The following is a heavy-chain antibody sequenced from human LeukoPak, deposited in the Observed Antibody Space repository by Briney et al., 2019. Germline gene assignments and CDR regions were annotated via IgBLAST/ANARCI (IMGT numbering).Heavy chain of an antibody. J-gene: IGHJ4*02. CDR3: ARFDMTTVSY. D-gene: IGHD4-17*01. CDR1: GYTFTGYY. V-gene: IGHV1-2*02. Sequence: GASVKVSCKASGYTFTGYYMHWVRQAPGQGLEWMGWINPNSGGTNYAQKFQGRVTMTRDTSISTAYMELSRLRSEDTAVYYCARFDMTTVSYWGQGTLVTVSS. CDR2: INPNSGGT.